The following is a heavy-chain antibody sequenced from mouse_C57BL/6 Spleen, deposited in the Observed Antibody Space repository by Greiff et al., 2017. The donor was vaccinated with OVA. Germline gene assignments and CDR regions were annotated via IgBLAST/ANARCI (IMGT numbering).Heavy chain of an antibody. V-gene: IGHV1-76*01. J-gene: IGHJ4*01. CDR1: GYTFTDYY. CDR2: IYPGSGNT. D-gene: IGHD3-2*02. Sequence: VKLVESGAELVRPGASVKLSCKASGYTFTDYYINWVKQRPGQGLEWIARIYPGSGNTYYNEKFKGKATLTAEKSSSTAYMQLSSLTSEDSAVYFCARGGFGAMDYWGQGTSVTVSS. CDR3: ARGGFGAMDY.